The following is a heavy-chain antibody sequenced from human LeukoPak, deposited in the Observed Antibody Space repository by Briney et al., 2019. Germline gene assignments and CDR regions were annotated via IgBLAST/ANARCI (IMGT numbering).Heavy chain of an antibody. Sequence: SETLSLTCTVSGGSINSSSYYWGWIRQPPGKGLEWIGSISYSGRTYYNLSLKSRVTISVDTSKNQFSLRLSSVTAADTAVYYCAREVLRSGYDALYFDYWGQGTLVTVSS. CDR2: ISYSGRT. CDR3: AREVLRSGYDALYFDY. CDR1: GGSINSSSYY. V-gene: IGHV4-39*07. J-gene: IGHJ4*02. D-gene: IGHD5-12*01.